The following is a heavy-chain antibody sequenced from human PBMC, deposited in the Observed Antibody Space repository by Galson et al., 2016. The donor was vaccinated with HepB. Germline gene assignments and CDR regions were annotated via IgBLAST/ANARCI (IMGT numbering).Heavy chain of an antibody. CDR1: GDSVSSSSAA. V-gene: IGHV6-1*01. CDR3: ARTKWGWFDP. D-gene: IGHD2-8*01. Sequence: CAISGDSVSSSSAAWNWIRQSPSRGLEWLGRTYYRSKWDHDYAVSVKSRILINPDTSKNHFSLQLNSVTPEDTAVYYCARTKWGWFDPWGQGTLVTVSS. CDR2: TYYRSKWDH. J-gene: IGHJ5*02.